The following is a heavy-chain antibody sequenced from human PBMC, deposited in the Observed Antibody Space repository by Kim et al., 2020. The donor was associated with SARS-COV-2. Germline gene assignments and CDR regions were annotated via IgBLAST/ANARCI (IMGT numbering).Heavy chain of an antibody. CDR2: ISWDGGST. J-gene: IGHJ4*02. Sequence: GGSLRLSCAASGFTFDDYTMHWVRQAPGKGLEWVSLISWDGGSTYYADSVKGRFTISRDNSKNSLYLQMNSLRTEDTALYYCYGIAARRGRVYWGQGTLV. CDR1: GFTFDDYT. CDR3: YGIAARRGRVY. D-gene: IGHD6-6*01. V-gene: IGHV3-43*01.